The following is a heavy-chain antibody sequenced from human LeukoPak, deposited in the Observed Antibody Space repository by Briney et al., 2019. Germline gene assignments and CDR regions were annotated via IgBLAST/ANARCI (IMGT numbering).Heavy chain of an antibody. Sequence: SETLSLTCTVSGGSITNTNYYWAWIRQPPGEGLEWIGSVYHSGITYYTPSLKSRVSISVDTSKNQFSLKVTSVTAADTAAYYCARRGYGSGPLGNYYYMDVWGKGTTVTVSS. CDR2: VYHSGIT. J-gene: IGHJ6*03. CDR3: ARRGYGSGPLGNYYYMDV. V-gene: IGHV4-39*07. D-gene: IGHD3-10*01. CDR1: GGSITNTNYY.